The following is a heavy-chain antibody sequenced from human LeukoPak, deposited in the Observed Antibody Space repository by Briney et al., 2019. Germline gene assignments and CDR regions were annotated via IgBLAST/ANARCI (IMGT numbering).Heavy chain of an antibody. CDR3: AKYYGDPSGAYYGMDV. D-gene: IGHD4-17*01. CDR1: GFTFSSYA. J-gene: IGHJ6*02. Sequence: GGSLRLSCAASGFTFSSYAMSWVHQAPGKGLEWVSAISGSGGSTYYADSVKGRFTISRDNSKNTLYLQMNGLRAEDTAVYYCAKYYGDPSGAYYGMDVWGQGTTVTVSS. CDR2: ISGSGGST. V-gene: IGHV3-23*01.